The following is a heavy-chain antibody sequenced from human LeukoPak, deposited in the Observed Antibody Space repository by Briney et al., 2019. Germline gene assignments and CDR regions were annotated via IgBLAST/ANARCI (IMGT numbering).Heavy chain of an antibody. CDR2: XXXXDSAT. J-gene: IGHJ5*02. CDR1: GYICTSYW. V-gene: IGHV5-51*01. CDR3: ARRSGLVRGVIIKGDNWFDP. D-gene: IGHD3-10*01. Sequence: SGYICTSYWIGWVRQMXGKGLXWXXXXXXXDSATRYSPSFQGHVTISAHKSISTAYLQWSSLKASHTAMYSCARRSGLVRGVIIKGDNWFDPWGQGPLVTVSS.